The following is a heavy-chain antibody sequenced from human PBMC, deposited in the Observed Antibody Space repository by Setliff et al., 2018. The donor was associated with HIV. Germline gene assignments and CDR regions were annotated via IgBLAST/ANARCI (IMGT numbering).Heavy chain of an antibody. CDR1: VGSISPYY. J-gene: IGHJ5*02. CDR2: ISDSGTT. V-gene: IGHV4-59*01. Sequence: SETLSLTCTVSVGSISPYYWSWIRQPPGKGLEWIAWISDSGTTNYNPSLKSRVTLSVDTSKNQFSLSLTSVTGADTAVYYCARGGASSKYLDPWGQGTLVTVSS. D-gene: IGHD2-15*01. CDR3: ARGGASSKYLDP.